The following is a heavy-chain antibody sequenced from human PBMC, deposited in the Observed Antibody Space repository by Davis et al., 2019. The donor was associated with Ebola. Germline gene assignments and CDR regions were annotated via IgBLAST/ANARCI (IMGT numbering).Heavy chain of an antibody. J-gene: IGHJ4*02. CDR2: MYADGST. CDR1: GFTVSTYY. CDR3: ARGSL. Sequence: PGGSLRLSCAASGFTVSTYYINWVRQAPGKGLEWVSVMYADGSTYNADSVKARFTVSRDNSTNTVYLQMNSLRAEDTAAYYCARGSLWGRGTLVIGSS. V-gene: IGHV3-66*01.